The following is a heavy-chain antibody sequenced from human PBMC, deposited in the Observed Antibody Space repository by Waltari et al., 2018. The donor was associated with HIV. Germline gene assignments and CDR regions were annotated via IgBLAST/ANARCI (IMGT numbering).Heavy chain of an antibody. CDR2: ASHSGGT. Sequence: QVQLQESGPGLVKPSETLSLSCIVSESYIKTDYYWGWIRQPPGKGLEWLGSASHSGGTFHNAPLQSRVTISVDRSKNQVSLKVNSVTAADTAVYYCARAGVVPALFDLWGRGTLVTVSS. CDR1: ESYIKTDYY. J-gene: IGHJ2*01. CDR3: ARAGVVPALFDL. D-gene: IGHD3-3*01. V-gene: IGHV4-38-2*02.